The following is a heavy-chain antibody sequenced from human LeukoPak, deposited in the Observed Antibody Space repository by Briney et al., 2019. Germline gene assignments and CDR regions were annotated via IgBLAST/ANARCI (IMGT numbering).Heavy chain of an antibody. CDR3: ARLDYGGSEIVDY. CDR2: IYPDDSDT. V-gene: IGHV5-51*01. CDR1: GYRFSDYW. J-gene: IGHJ4*02. D-gene: IGHD4-23*01. Sequence: GESLKISCKGTGYRFSDYWMGRVRQMPGKGLEWMGGIYPDDSDTRYSPSFQGQVTISADKSINTAYLQWSSLKTSDTAMFYCARLDYGGSEIVDYWGQGTLVTVSS.